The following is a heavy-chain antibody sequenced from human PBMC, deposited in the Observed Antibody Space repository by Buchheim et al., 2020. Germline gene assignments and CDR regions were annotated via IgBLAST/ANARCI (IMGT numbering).Heavy chain of an antibody. V-gene: IGHV1-69*04. CDR2: IIPILGIA. D-gene: IGHD2-15*01. CDR3: ASRGYCSGGSCYSGYYYYGMDV. Sequence: QVQLVQSGAEVKKPGSSVKVSCKASGGTFSSYAISWVRQAPGQGLEWMGRIIPILGIANYAQKFQGRVTINADKSTSTAYMELSSLRSEDTAVYYCASRGYCSGGSCYSGYYYYGMDVWGQGTT. CDR1: GGTFSSYA. J-gene: IGHJ6*02.